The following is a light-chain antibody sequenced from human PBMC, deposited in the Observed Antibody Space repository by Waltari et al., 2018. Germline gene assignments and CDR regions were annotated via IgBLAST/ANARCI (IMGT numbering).Light chain of an antibody. CDR3: QQRRNWPLT. CDR1: QSVDMY. J-gene: IGKJ4*01. V-gene: IGKV3-11*01. Sequence: SCRAGQSVDMYLALYQQRPGQAPRLLIYDTSNRATDIPARFSGSGSETDFSLTISSREPEEFAVYYCQQRRNWPLTFGGGTKVEIK. CDR2: DTS.